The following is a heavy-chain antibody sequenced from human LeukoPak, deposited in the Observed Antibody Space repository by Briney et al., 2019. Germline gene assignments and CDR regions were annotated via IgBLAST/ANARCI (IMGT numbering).Heavy chain of an antibody. D-gene: IGHD6-13*01. CDR2: ISGSGGST. V-gene: IGHV3-23*01. Sequence: GGSLRLSCAVSGFTFSSYAMSWVRQAPGKGLEWVSAISGSGGSTYYADSVKGRFTIYRDNSKNTLYLQMNSLRAEDTAVYYCAKRIAAAGTYYFDYWGQGTLVTVSS. J-gene: IGHJ4*02. CDR3: AKRIAAAGTYYFDY. CDR1: GFTFSSYA.